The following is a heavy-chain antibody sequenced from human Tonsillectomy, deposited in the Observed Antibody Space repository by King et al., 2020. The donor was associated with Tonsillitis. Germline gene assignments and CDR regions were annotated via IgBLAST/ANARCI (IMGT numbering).Heavy chain of an antibody. J-gene: IGHJ6*03. CDR3: ARDSSSSPPFYYYYIDV. CDR1: GGSISSYY. CDR2: IYYSGSA. Sequence: VQLQESGPGLVKPSETLSLTCTVSGGSISSYYWSWIRQPPGKGLEWIGFIYYSGSATSNPSLKSRVTISVDTSKNQFSLKLSSVTAADTAFYDCARDSSSSPPFYYYYIDVWGKGATVTVSS. V-gene: IGHV4-59*01. D-gene: IGHD6-6*01.